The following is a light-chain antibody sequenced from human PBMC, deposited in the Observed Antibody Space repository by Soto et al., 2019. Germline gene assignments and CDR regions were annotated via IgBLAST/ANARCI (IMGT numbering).Light chain of an antibody. J-gene: IGKJ3*01. CDR1: QSINSW. CDR2: RAS. Sequence: DIQMTQSPSTLSASVGDRVTITCRASQSINSWLAWYQQKPGKAPKLLIYRASSLEGGFPSRFSGSGSGTEFTLTISSLQPDDFSTYYCQHYDSYSDTFGPGTKVDIK. V-gene: IGKV1-5*03. CDR3: QHYDSYSDT.